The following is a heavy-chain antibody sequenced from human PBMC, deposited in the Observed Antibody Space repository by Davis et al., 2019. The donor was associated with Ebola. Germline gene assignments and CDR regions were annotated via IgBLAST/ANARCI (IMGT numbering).Heavy chain of an antibody. V-gene: IGHV3-30*18. J-gene: IGHJ4*02. CDR2: ISYDGSNK. D-gene: IGHD3-3*01. CDR1: GFTFSSYG. Sequence: GESLKISCAASGFTFSSYGMHWVRQAPGKGLEWVAVISYDGSNKYYADSVKGRFTISRDNSKNTLYLQMNSLRAEDTAVYYCAKGPTQFLEWLPHFDYWGQGTLVTVSS. CDR3: AKGPTQFLEWLPHFDY.